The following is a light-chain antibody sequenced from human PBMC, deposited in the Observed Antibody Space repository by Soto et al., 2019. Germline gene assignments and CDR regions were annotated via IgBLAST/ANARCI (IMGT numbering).Light chain of an antibody. V-gene: IGLV2-14*01. CDR1: SGDIGAYDY. CDR3: KSYIGRGAYV. CDR2: DVS. Sequence: QSALTQPASVSGSPGQSITISCTGTSGDIGAYDYVSWYQQIPGKVPKLMIYDVSNRPSGVSGRFSGSKSGNTASLTISGLQAEDEGDYYCKSYIGRGAYVFGTGTKVTVL. J-gene: IGLJ1*01.